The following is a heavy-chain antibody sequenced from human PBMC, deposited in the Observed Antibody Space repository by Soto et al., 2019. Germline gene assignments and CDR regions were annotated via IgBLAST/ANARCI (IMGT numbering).Heavy chain of an antibody. D-gene: IGHD2-21*02. CDR1: GFTVTDFY. CDR2: IRPEGSET. CDR3: ACWGGHDCTH. J-gene: IGHJ4*02. Sequence: EVQLVQSGGGLVQPGGSLRLSCVGSGFTVTDFYMNWVRQAPGKGLEWVANIRPEGSETNYVESVKGRFTTSRDNAKNSLSVQMNSLRADETAVDYCACWGGHDCTHWGQAILVTVSP. V-gene: IGHV3-7*03.